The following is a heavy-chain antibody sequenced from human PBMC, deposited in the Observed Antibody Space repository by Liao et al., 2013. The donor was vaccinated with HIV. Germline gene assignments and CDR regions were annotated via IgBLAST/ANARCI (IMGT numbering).Heavy chain of an antibody. D-gene: IGHD3-3*01. CDR3: AARITISGVAIPHALDV. J-gene: IGHJ3*01. CDR1: GGSISTYY. V-gene: IGHV4-59*12. Sequence: QVQLQESGPGLVKPSETLSLTCTVSGGSISTYYWNWIRQSPGKGLEWMGYIYYSGNTNYNPSLKSRITISLDMSKNQFSLKLTSVTAADTAVYYCAARITISGVAIPHALDVWGQGTMSPSLQ. CDR2: IYYSGNT.